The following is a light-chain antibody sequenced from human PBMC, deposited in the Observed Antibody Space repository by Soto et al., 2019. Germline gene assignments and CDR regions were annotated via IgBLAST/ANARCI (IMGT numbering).Light chain of an antibody. V-gene: IGLV2-14*01. J-gene: IGLJ2*01. CDR1: SSDVGGYNY. Sequence: QSVLTQPASVSGSPGQSITISCTGTSSDVGGYNYVSWYQQHPGKAPKLMIYDVSNRPSGVSNRFSGSKSGNTASLTISGLQAEDEADYYCSSYTSSSTPGVVFGGGTKVTVL. CDR3: SSYTSSSTPGVV. CDR2: DVS.